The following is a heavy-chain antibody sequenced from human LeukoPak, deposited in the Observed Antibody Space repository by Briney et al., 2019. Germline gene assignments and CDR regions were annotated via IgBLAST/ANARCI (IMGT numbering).Heavy chain of an antibody. CDR1: GGSIASIS. D-gene: IGHD6-13*01. Sequence: SETLSLTWPVDGGSIASISTRCNRQPAGKGLEWIGRIYTSGSTNYSPSLKSRVTLSVDTSRNQFSLRLSSVTAADTAVYYCASVGWGYDSSWFCDLWGQGTLVTVSS. CDR3: ASVGWGYDSSWFCDL. J-gene: IGHJ4*02. V-gene: IGHV4-4*07. CDR2: IYTSGST.